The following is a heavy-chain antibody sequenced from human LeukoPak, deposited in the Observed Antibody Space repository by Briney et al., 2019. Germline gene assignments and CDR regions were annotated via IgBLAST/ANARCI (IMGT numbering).Heavy chain of an antibody. D-gene: IGHD3-22*01. CDR3: ARGRFVLDYYRFDY. CDR1: GYTFTSYY. Sequence: ASVKVSFTASGYTFTSYYMHWVRQAPGQGLEWMGMFNPSGGGTTYAQKFQGRVTMTRDTSTSTVYMELSSPRSEDTAVYYCARGRFVLDYYRFDYWGQGTLVTVSS. V-gene: IGHV1-46*01. J-gene: IGHJ4*02. CDR2: FNPSGGGT.